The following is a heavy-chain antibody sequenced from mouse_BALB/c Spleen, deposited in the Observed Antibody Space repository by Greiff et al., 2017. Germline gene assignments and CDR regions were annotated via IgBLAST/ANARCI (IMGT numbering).Heavy chain of an antibody. D-gene: IGHD4-1*01. CDR1: GFSLTSYG. J-gene: IGHJ4*01. Sequence: QVQLQQSGPGLVAPSQSLSITCTVSGFSLTSYGVHWVRQPPGKGLEWLGVIWAGGSTNYNSALMSRLSISKDNSKSQVFLKMNSLQTDDTAMYYCARDRANWDGAMDDWGQGTSVTVSS. CDR2: IWAGGST. CDR3: ARDRANWDGAMDD. V-gene: IGHV2-9*02.